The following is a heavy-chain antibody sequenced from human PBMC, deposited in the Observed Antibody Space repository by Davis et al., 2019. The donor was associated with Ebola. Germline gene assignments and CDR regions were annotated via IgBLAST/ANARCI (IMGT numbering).Heavy chain of an antibody. CDR3: ARGGDRHY. CDR2: IYSGGST. V-gene: IGHV3-53*01. Sequence: GESLKISCAASGFTVSSNYMSWVRQAPGKGLEWVSVIYSGGSTYYADSVKGRFTISRDNSKNTLYLQMNSLRAEDTAVYYCARGGDRHYWGQGTLVTVSS. J-gene: IGHJ4*02. D-gene: IGHD4-17*01. CDR1: GFTVSSNY.